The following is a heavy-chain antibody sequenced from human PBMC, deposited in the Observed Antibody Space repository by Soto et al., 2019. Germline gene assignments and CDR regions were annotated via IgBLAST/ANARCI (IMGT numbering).Heavy chain of an antibody. V-gene: IGHV1-18*01. CDR2: ISAYNGNT. D-gene: IGHD3-3*01. CDR1: GYTFTSYG. CDR3: ARGVLGDFWSGYADY. Sequence: ASVKVSCKASGYTFTSYGISWVRQAPGQGLEWMGWISAYNGNTNYAQKLQGRVTMTTDTSTSTAYMELRSLRSDDTAVYYCARGVLGDFWSGYADYWGQGNLVTVSP. J-gene: IGHJ4*02.